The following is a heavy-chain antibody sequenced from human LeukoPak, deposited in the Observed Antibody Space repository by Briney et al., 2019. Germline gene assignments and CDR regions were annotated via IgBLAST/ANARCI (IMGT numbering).Heavy chain of an antibody. CDR1: GFTFSSYA. Sequence: GGSLRLSCAASGFTFSSYAMSWVRQAPGKGLEWVSAIIGSGGSTYYADSVKGRFTISRDNSKNTLYLQMNSLRAEDTAVYYCAKDRVVVVAAAFDYWGQGTLVTVSS. CDR2: IIGSGGST. D-gene: IGHD2-15*01. J-gene: IGHJ4*02. V-gene: IGHV3-23*01. CDR3: AKDRVVVVAAAFDY.